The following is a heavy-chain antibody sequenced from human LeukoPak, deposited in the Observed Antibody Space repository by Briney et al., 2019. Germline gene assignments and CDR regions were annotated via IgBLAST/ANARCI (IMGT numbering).Heavy chain of an antibody. Sequence: PGGSLRLSCAASGFAVSSKYMSWVRQAPGKGLEWVSVIYSGGTTYYADSVKGRFTISRDTSKNTLYLQMNSLRAEDTAVYYCARMLISSGYYVDSWGQGTLVTVSS. V-gene: IGHV3-53*01. D-gene: IGHD3-22*01. CDR2: IYSGGTT. CDR3: ARMLISSGYYVDS. J-gene: IGHJ4*02. CDR1: GFAVSSKY.